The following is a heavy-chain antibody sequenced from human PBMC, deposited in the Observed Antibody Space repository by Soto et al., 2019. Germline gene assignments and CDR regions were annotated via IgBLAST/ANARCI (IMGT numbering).Heavy chain of an antibody. Sequence: QVQLVQSGAEAKKPGSSVKVSCKASGGTFSSYAISWVRQAPGQVLEWMGGIIPIFGTANYAQKFQGRVTITADDSTSTAYMELSSLRSEDTAVYYWAGDGPYCMSTSCSSFDYWGQGTLGTVSS. CDR1: GGTFSSYA. CDR2: IIPIFGTA. D-gene: IGHD2-2*01. V-gene: IGHV1-69*12. CDR3: AGDGPYCMSTSCSSFDY. J-gene: IGHJ4*02.